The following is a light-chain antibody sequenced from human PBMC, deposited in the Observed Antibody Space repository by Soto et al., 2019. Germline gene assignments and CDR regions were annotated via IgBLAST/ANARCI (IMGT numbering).Light chain of an antibody. V-gene: IGKV1-5*03. CDR2: KAS. Sequence: DNQMTQSPSTLSASVGDRVTITCRASQSISSWLAWYQQKPGKAPNLLIYKASSLESGVPSRFSGSGSGTEFTLTISSLQPDDFATYYCQQYNSYSITFGQGTRLEIK. J-gene: IGKJ5*01. CDR3: QQYNSYSIT. CDR1: QSISSW.